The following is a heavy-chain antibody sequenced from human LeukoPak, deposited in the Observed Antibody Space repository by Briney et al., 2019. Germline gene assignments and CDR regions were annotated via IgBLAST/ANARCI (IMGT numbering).Heavy chain of an antibody. CDR2: IDPSDSYT. V-gene: IGHV5-10-1*01. Sequence: GESLKISCKGSGYSFTSYWISWVRQMPGKVLEWMGRIDPSDSYTNYSPSFQGHVTISADKSISTAYLQWNSLKASDTAMYYCARQTGGQYEDYWGQGTLVTVSS. D-gene: IGHD2-8*01. CDR3: ARQTGGQYEDY. CDR1: GYSFTSYW. J-gene: IGHJ4*02.